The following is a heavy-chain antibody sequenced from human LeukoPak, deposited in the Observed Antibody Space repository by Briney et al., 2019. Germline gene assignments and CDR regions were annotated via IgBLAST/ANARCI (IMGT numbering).Heavy chain of an antibody. CDR1: GYSINSGYY. CDR2: MYHSGNT. J-gene: IGHJ6*02. V-gene: IGHV4-38-2*02. CDR3: ARGDYGMDV. Sequence: SETLSLTCTVSGYSINSGYYWGWIRQPPGKGLEWIGTMYHSGNTYYNPSLESRVTISIDTPKNQFSLKLSSVIAADTAVYYCARGDYGMDVWGQGTTVTVSS.